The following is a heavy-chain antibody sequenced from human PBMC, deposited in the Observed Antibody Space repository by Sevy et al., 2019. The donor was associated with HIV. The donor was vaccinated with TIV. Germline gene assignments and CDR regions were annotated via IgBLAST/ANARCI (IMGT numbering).Heavy chain of an antibody. CDR3: TKDPPVYGDFPYGMDV. V-gene: IGHV3-30*18. CDR2: ISHDGGKK. J-gene: IGHJ6*02. CDR1: GFIFDDYG. Sequence: GASLRLSCVGSGFIFDDYGMHWVRQAPGKGLEWVALISHDGGKKYYADSVKGRFTISRDNFKNTLYLQMNTLRRDDTAAYFCTKDPPVYGDFPYGMDVWGQGTTVTVSS. D-gene: IGHD4-17*01.